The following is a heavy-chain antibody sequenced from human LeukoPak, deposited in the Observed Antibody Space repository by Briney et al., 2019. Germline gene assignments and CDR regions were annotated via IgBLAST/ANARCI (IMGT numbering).Heavy chain of an antibody. J-gene: IGHJ4*02. CDR1: GYSFTSYW. V-gene: IGHV5-51*01. Sequence: ESLKISCKGSGYSFTSYWIGLVRQMPGKGLEWMGIIYPGDSDTRYSPSFQGQVTISADKSISTAYLQWSSLKASDTAMYYCARLPPGWDCSGGSCYGFDYWGQGTLVTVSS. CDR3: ARLPPGWDCSGGSCYGFDY. CDR2: IYPGDSDT. D-gene: IGHD2-15*01.